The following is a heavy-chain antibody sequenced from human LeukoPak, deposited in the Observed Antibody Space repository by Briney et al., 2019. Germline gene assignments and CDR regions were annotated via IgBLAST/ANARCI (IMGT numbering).Heavy chain of an antibody. J-gene: IGHJ5*02. Sequence: GGSLRLSCAASGFTFSSYWMSWVRQAPGKGLEWVANIKQDGSEKYYVDSVKGRFTISRDNSKNTLYLQMGSLRAEDMAVYYCAREGIAVAGYDYWFDPWGQGTLVTVSS. D-gene: IGHD6-19*01. CDR3: AREGIAVAGYDYWFDP. CDR2: IKQDGSEK. V-gene: IGHV3-7*01. CDR1: GFTFSSYW.